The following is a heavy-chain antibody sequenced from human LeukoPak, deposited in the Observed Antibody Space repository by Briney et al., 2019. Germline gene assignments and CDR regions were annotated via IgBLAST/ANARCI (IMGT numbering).Heavy chain of an antibody. V-gene: IGHV4-61*02. CDR3: ARDLSGDHYYYYYYMGV. CDR2: IYTSGST. J-gene: IGHJ6*03. Sequence: SQTLSLTCTVSGGSISSGSYYWSWIRQPAGKGLEWIGRIYTSGSTNYNPSLKSRVTISVDTSKNQFSLKLSSVTAADTAVYYCARDLSGDHYYYYYYMGVWGKGTTATVSS. CDR1: GGSISSGSYY. D-gene: IGHD7-27*01.